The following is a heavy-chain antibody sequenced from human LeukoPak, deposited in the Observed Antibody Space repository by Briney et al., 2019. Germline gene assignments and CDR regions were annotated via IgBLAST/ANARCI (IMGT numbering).Heavy chain of an antibody. D-gene: IGHD1-26*01. J-gene: IGHJ4*02. Sequence: GESLKISCKGSGYSFTSYWIGWVRQLPRKGLEWMGIIFPGDSDTRYSPSFQGQVTISADKSISTAYLQLSSLKAADTAMYYCARVLIVGATSPFDYWGQGTLVTVSS. V-gene: IGHV5-51*01. CDR2: IFPGDSDT. CDR1: GYSFTSYW. CDR3: ARVLIVGATSPFDY.